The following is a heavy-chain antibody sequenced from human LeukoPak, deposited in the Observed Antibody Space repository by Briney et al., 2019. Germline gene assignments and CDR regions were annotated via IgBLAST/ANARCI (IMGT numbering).Heavy chain of an antibody. D-gene: IGHD3-10*01. CDR1: GGSISSGDYY. J-gene: IGHJ4*02. Sequence: SQTLSLTCTVSGGSISSGDYYWSWIRQPPGKGLEWIGYIYYSGSTYYNPSLKSRVTISVETSKNQFSLKLSSVTAADTAVYYCAREHRGYYGSGSYLDFGYWGQGTLVTVSS. CDR2: IYYSGST. CDR3: AREHRGYYGSGSYLDFGY. V-gene: IGHV4-30-4*08.